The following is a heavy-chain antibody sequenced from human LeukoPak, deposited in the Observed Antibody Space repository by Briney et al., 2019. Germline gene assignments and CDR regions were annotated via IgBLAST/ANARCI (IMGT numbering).Heavy chain of an antibody. CDR3: ARGNDTSSGYFDL. D-gene: IGHD1-26*01. V-gene: IGHV4-59*01. CDR1: GGSISNYY. Sequence: SETLSLTCTVSGGSISNYYWSWIRQPPGKGLEWIGYIYYSGSTNYSPSLKSRATISVDTSKNQFSLKLSSVTAADTAVYYCARGNDTSSGYFDLWGRGTLVTVSS. J-gene: IGHJ2*01. CDR2: IYYSGST.